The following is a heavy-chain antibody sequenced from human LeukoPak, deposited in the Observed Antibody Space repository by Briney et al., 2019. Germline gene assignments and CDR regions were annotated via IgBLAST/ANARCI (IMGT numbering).Heavy chain of an antibody. CDR2: IDPSDSYT. CDR3: ARHSSGYSVVDY. CDR1: GYRFTNYW. J-gene: IGHJ4*02. D-gene: IGHD5/OR15-5a*01. Sequence: GESLKISCKGSGYRFTNYWISWVRQMPGKGLEWMGRIDPSDSYTNYSPSFQGRVTISADKSINTAYLQWSSLKASDTAMYYCARHSSGYSVVDYWGQGTLVTVSS. V-gene: IGHV5-10-1*01.